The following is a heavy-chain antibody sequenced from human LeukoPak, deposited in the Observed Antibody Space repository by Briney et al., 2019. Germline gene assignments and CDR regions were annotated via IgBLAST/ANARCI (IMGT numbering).Heavy chain of an antibody. J-gene: IGHJ4*02. CDR2: ISAYNGNT. V-gene: IGHV1-18*01. D-gene: IGHD3-3*01. Sequence: GASVKVSCKAFGYTFTSYGISWVRQAPGQGLEWMGWISAYNGNTNYAQKLQGRVTMTTDTSTSTAYMELRSLRSDDTAVYYCARVPYDFWSGGGDYWGQGTLVTVSS. CDR1: GYTFTSYG. CDR3: ARVPYDFWSGGGDY.